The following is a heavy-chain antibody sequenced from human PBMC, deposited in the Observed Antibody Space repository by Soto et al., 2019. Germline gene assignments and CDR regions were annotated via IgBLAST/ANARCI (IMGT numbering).Heavy chain of an antibody. CDR2: IYYSGTT. CDR3: ARYVNPYDTAVWFDP. J-gene: IGHJ5*02. V-gene: IGHV4-59*01. D-gene: IGHD3-9*01. Sequence: QVQLQESGPGLVKPSETLSLTCTVSGGSTRNYFWSWIRQPPGKGLEWIGCIYYSGTTNYNSSLKSRDTISLDTSKNQSSLRLRSVTAADTAVYYCARYVNPYDTAVWFDPWGQGTLVTVSS. CDR1: GGSTRNYF.